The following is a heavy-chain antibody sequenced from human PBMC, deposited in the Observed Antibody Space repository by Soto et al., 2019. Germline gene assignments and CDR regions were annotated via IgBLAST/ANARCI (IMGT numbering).Heavy chain of an antibody. D-gene: IGHD3-10*01. CDR3: ARGAGDFSGLDTFDF. J-gene: IGHJ3*01. CDR2: ISDSGIT. V-gene: IGHV4-59*01. CDR1: GDSIIRSF. Sequence: QVQLQESGPGLVKPSETLSLTCVVSGDSIIRSFWGWIRQPPGRGLEWIAYISDSGITFSNPSLKSRLSMSVDTSKNEFSLTLTAMTAADTAIYYCARGAGDFSGLDTFDFWGQGTLVTVSS.